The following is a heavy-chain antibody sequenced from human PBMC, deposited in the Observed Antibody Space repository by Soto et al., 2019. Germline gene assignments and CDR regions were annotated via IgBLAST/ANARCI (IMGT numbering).Heavy chain of an antibody. J-gene: IGHJ4*02. CDR3: ARARTVTTFFDY. D-gene: IGHD4-17*01. CDR1: GGSISRGGYY. V-gene: IGHV4-31*03. CDR2: IYYSGST. Sequence: PSETLSLTCTVSGGSISRGGYYWSWIRQHPGKGLEWIGYIYYSGSTYYNPSLKSRVTISVDTSKNQFSLKLSSVTAADTAVYYCARARTVTTFFDYWGQGTLVTVSS.